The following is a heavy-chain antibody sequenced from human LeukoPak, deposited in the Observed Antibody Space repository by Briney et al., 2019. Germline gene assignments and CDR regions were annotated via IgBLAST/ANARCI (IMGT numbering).Heavy chain of an antibody. J-gene: IGHJ3*02. CDR3: ARERSGYSYAFDI. D-gene: IGHD5-18*01. CDR2: IYYSGST. CDR1: GGSISSYY. V-gene: IGHV4-59*01. Sequence: SETLSLTRTVSGGSISSYYWSWIRQPPGKGLEWIGYIYYSGSTNYNPSLKSRVTISVDTSKNQFSLKLSSVTAADTAVYYCARERSGYSYAFDIWGQGTMVTVSS.